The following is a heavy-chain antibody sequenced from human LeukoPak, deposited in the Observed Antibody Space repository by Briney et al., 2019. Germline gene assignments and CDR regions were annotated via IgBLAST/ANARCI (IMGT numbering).Heavy chain of an antibody. V-gene: IGHV4-31*03. Sequence: SQTLSLTCTVSGGSISDGGYYWSWIRQHPGRGLEWIGCIYDSGSTFYNPSLKSRVTISMHTSKKQFSLRLSSATAADTAVYYCARNTGIAAAGNPSYYYYYYMHVWGKGTTVTVSS. J-gene: IGHJ6*03. CDR3: ARNTGIAAAGNPSYYYYYYMHV. D-gene: IGHD6-13*01. CDR1: GGSISDGGYY. CDR2: IYDSGST.